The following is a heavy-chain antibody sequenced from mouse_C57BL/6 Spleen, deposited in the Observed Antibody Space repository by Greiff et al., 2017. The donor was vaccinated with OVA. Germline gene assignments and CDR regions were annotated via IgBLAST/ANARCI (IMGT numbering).Heavy chain of an antibody. V-gene: IGHV5-12*01. CDR2: ISNGGGST. D-gene: IGHD4-1*01. J-gene: IGHJ2*01. Sequence: DVKLVESGGGLVQPGGSLKLSCAASGFTFSDYYMYWVRQTPEKRLEWVAYISNGGGSTYYPDTVKGRFTISRDNAKNTLYLQMSRLKSEDTAMYYCARGLWDEGYFDYWGQGTTLTVSS. CDR1: GFTFSDYY. CDR3: ARGLWDEGYFDY.